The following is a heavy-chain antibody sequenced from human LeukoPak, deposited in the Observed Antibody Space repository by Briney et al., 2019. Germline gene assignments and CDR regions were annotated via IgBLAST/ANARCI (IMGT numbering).Heavy chain of an antibody. Sequence: SETLSLTCTVSGDSISTSNSYWGWIRQPPGKGLEWIGSIYYSGNTYYNASLKSRVTISVDTSKNQFSLKLSSVTAADTAVYYCARGSGGSPFDYWGQGTLVTVSS. V-gene: IGHV4-39*07. CDR1: GDSISTSNSY. D-gene: IGHD2-15*01. J-gene: IGHJ4*02. CDR2: IYYSGNT. CDR3: ARGSGGSPFDY.